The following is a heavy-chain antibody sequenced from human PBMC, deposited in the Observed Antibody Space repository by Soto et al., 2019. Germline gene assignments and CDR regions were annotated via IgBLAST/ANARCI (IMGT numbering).Heavy chain of an antibody. D-gene: IGHD1-26*01. Sequence: PGGSLRLSCAASGFSFSSYAMSWVRQAPGKGLEWVSTINGADTAYTDSVKGRFTISRDNSKNTLFLQMDTLRAEDTAIYFCTKDTSGTYFTSDFWGQGTLVTVSS. CDR2: INGADT. J-gene: IGHJ4*02. V-gene: IGHV3-23*01. CDR1: GFSFSSYA. CDR3: TKDTSGTYFTSDF.